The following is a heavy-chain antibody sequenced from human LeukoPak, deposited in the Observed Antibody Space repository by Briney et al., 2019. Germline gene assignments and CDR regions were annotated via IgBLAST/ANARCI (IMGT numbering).Heavy chain of an antibody. CDR1: GYTFTGYY. CDR2: INPNSGGT. J-gene: IGHJ4*02. D-gene: IGHD3-22*01. CDR3: ASLSAYDSSGYYPR. V-gene: IGHV1-2*02. Sequence: ASVKVSCKASGYTFTGYYMHWVRQAPGQGLEWMGWINPNSGGTNYAQKFQGRVTMTRDTSISTAYRELSRLRSDDTAVYYCASLSAYDSSGYYPRWGQGTLVTVSS.